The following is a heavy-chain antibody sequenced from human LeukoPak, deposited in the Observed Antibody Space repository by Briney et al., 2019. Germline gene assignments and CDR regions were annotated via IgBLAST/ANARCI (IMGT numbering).Heavy chain of an antibody. V-gene: IGHV4-59*01. Sequence: SETLSLTCTVSGGSISSYYWSWLRQPPGKGLEWIGYIYYSGSTNYNPSLKSRVTISVDTSKNQFSLKLSSVTAADTAVYYCARVGQWLVNWFDPWGQGTLVTVSS. CDR1: GGSISSYY. J-gene: IGHJ5*02. CDR3: ARVGQWLVNWFDP. CDR2: IYYSGST. D-gene: IGHD6-19*01.